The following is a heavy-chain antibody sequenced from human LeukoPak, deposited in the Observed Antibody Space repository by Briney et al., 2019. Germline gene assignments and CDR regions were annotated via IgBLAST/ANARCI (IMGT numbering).Heavy chain of an antibody. V-gene: IGHV4-34*01. D-gene: IGHD2-15*01. Sequence: NHSGSTNYNPSLKSRVTISVDTSKNQFSLKLSSVTAADTAVYYCARGPSYCSGGSCYATDYWGQGTLVTVSS. CDR3: ARGPSYCSGGSCYATDY. CDR2: NHSGST. J-gene: IGHJ4*02.